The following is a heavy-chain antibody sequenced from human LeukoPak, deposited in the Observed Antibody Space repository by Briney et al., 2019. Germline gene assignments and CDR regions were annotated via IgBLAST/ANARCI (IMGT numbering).Heavy chain of an antibody. Sequence: GRSLRLSCAASGFTFDDYAMHWVRQAPGKGLEWVSGISWNSGSIGYADSVKGRFTISRDNAENSLHLQMNSLRAEDTALYYCAKDMLSARGGTGRYFDYWGQGTLVTVSS. CDR3: AKDMLSARGGTGRYFDY. V-gene: IGHV3-9*01. CDR2: ISWNSGSI. J-gene: IGHJ4*02. D-gene: IGHD2-8*02. CDR1: GFTFDDYA.